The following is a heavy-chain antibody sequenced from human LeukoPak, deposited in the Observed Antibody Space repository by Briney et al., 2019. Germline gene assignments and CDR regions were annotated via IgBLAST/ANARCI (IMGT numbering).Heavy chain of an antibody. CDR1: GFTLRIYA. CDR2: ISGSDGST. CDR3: AKAIGSGSGYFDY. Sequence: GGSLRLSCAASGFTLRIYAMSWVRQAPGKGLEWVSAISGSDGSTDYADSVKGRFTISRDNSKNTLYLQLSSLRAEDTAIYSCAKAIGSGSGYFDYWGQGTLVTVSS. J-gene: IGHJ4*02. D-gene: IGHD3-10*01. V-gene: IGHV3-23*01.